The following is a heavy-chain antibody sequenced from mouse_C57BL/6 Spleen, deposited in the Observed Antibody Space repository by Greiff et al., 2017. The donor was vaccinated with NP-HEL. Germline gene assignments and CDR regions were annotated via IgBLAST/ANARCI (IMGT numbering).Heavy chain of an antibody. D-gene: IGHD2-3*01. CDR3: ARHEGPPLSYYYAMDY. CDR2: IWSDGST. J-gene: IGHJ4*01. Sequence: VQLVESGPGLVAPSQSLSITCTVSGFSLTSYGVHWVRQPPGKGLEWLVVIWSDGSTTYNSALKSRLSISKDNSKSQVFLKMNSLQTDDTAMYYCARHEGPPLSYYYAMDYWGQGTSVTVSS. V-gene: IGHV2-6-1*01. CDR1: GFSLTSYG.